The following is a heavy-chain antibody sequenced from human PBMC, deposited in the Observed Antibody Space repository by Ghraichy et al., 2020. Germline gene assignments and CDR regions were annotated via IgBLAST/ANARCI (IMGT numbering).Heavy chain of an antibody. CDR1: GYTFTGYY. J-gene: IGHJ4*02. D-gene: IGHD2-15*01. V-gene: IGHV1-2*02. CDR2: INPNSGGT. CDR3: ARSRSYFGVFDY. Sequence: ASVKVSCKASGYTFTGYYMHWVRQAPGQGLEWMGWINPNSGGTNYAQKFQGRVTMTRDTSISTAYMELSRLRSDDTAVYYCARSRSYFGVFDYWGQGTLVTVSS.